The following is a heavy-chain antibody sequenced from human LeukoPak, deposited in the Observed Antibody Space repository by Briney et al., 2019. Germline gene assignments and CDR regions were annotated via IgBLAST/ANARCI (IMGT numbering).Heavy chain of an antibody. D-gene: IGHD6-19*01. CDR2: ISSSSSYI. CDR3: ARASFTSIAVAGTGGY. Sequence: PGGSLRLSCAASGFTFSSYSMNWVRQAPGKGLEWVSSISSSSSYIYYADSVKGRFTISRDSAKNSLYLQMNSLRAEDTAVYYCARASFTSIAVAGTGGYWGQGTLVTVSS. V-gene: IGHV3-21*01. J-gene: IGHJ4*02. CDR1: GFTFSSYS.